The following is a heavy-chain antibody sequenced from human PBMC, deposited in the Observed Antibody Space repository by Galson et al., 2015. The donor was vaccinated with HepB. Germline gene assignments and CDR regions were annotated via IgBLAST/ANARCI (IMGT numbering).Heavy chain of an antibody. J-gene: IGHJ4*02. CDR3: ARAQMSMMVGYFDY. CDR1: GFTFSSYG. CDR2: IWYDGSKE. V-gene: IGHV3-33*01. D-gene: IGHD3-22*01. Sequence: FLRLSCAASGFTFSSYGMHWVRQAPGKGLEWVAGIWYDGSKEYYVDSVKGRFTISRDNSENTLYLQMNSLRVEDTAMYYCARAQMSMMVGYFDYWGQGILVTVSS.